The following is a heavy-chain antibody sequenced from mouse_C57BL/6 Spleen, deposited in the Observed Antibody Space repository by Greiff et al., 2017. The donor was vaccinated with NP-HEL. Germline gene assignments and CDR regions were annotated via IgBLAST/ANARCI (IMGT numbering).Heavy chain of an antibody. J-gene: IGHJ3*01. D-gene: IGHD3-1*01. CDR3: ARSALGARFAY. Sequence: VQLKQSGPELVKPGASVKISCKASGYTFTDYYMNWVKQSHGKSLEWIGDINPNNGGTSYNQKFKGKATLTVDKSSSTAYMELRSLTSEDSAVYYCARSALGARFAYWGQGTLVTVSA. CDR1: GYTFTDYY. CDR2: INPNNGGT. V-gene: IGHV1-26*01.